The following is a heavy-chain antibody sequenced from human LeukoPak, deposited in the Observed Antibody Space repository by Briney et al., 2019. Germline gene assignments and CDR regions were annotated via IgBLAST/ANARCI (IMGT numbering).Heavy chain of an antibody. J-gene: IGHJ6*03. CDR1: GFTFSDYY. CDR2: ISSNGSTI. D-gene: IGHD4-17*01. Sequence: VGSLRLSCAASGFTFSDYYMSWIRQAPGKGLEWVSYISSNGSTIYYADSVKGRFTISRDNAKNSLYLEMNSLRAEDTAVYYCAREPISSYGDDYYYYYYMDVWGKGTTVTVSS. CDR3: AREPISSYGDDYYYYYYMDV. V-gene: IGHV3-11*04.